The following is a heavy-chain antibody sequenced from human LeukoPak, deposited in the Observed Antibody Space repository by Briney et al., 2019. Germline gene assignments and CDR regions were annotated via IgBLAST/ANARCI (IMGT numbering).Heavy chain of an antibody. V-gene: IGHV4-59*11. J-gene: IGHJ5*02. D-gene: IGHD6-6*01. CDR3: ARSIAYSSSSGDNFWFDP. CDR1: GGSISSHY. CDR2: IYYSGST. Sequence: SETLSLTCTVSGGSISSHYWSWIRQPPGKGLEWIEYIYYSGSTNYNPSLKSRVTISVDTSKNQFSLKLSSVTAADTAVYYCARSIAYSSSSGDNFWFDPWGQGTLVTVSS.